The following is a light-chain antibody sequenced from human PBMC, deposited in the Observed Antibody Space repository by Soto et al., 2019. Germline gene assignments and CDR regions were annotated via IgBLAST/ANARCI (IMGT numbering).Light chain of an antibody. Sequence: QSALTQPASVSGSPGQSITISCTGTSSDVGGYNYVSWYQQHPGKAPKLMIYDVSNRPSGVSNRFSGSKSGNTASLTISGLQAEDEADYYCSRYTSSSTLVVFGGGTQLTVL. CDR3: SRYTSSSTLVV. J-gene: IGLJ2*01. V-gene: IGLV2-14*01. CDR1: SSDVGGYNY. CDR2: DVS.